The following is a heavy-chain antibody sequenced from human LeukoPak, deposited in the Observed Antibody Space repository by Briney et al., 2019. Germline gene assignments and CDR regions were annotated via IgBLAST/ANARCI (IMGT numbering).Heavy chain of an antibody. CDR1: GYTLTGYY. J-gene: IGHJ4*02. Sequence: ASVKVSCKASGYTLTGYYMHWVRQAPGQGLEWKGWINPNSGGTNYAQKFQGRVTMTRDTSISTAYMELSRLRSDDTAVYYCARIIRNDYSWALDYWGQGTLVTVSS. D-gene: IGHD4-11*01. CDR2: INPNSGGT. V-gene: IGHV1-2*02. CDR3: ARIIRNDYSWALDY.